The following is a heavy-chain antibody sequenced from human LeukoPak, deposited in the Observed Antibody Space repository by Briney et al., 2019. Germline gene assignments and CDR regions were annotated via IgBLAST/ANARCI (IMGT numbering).Heavy chain of an antibody. D-gene: IGHD7-27*01. CDR1: GFPLTTYW. V-gene: IGHV3-7*03. Sequence: PGGSLRLSCAATGFPLTTYWMSWVRQAPGKGLEWVANINEDGYEKYYVGSAKGRFTISRDNAKNSLYLHMSGLRVEDTAVYYCAKDPGDKDIDRWFDPWGQGTLVTVSS. J-gene: IGHJ5*02. CDR3: AKDPGDKDIDRWFDP. CDR2: INEDGYEK.